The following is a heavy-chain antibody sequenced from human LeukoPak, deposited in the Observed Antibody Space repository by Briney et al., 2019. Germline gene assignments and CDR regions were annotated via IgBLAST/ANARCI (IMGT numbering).Heavy chain of an antibody. J-gene: IGHJ3*02. D-gene: IGHD1-26*01. V-gene: IGHV4-39*07. CDR3: ARDCGGSYSADI. CDR2: IYYSGST. CDR1: GGSISSSSYC. Sequence: PSETLSLTCTVSGGSISSSSYCWGWIRQPPGKGLEWIGGIYYSGSTYYNPSLKSRVTISVDKSKNQFSLKLSSVTAADTAVYYCARDCGGSYSADIWGQGTMVTVSS.